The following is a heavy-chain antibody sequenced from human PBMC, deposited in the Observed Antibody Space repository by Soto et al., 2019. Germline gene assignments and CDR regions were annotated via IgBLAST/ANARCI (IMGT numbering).Heavy chain of an antibody. CDR2: ISSSSSYI. Sequence: EVQLVESGGGLVKPGGSLRLSCAASGFTFSSYSMNWVRQAPGKGLEWVSSISSSSSYIYYADSVKGRFTISRDNAKNSLYRQMNSLRAEDTAVYYCARGPDGYNDYWGQGTLVTVSS. D-gene: IGHD5-12*01. CDR3: ARGPDGYNDY. J-gene: IGHJ4*02. CDR1: GFTFSSYS. V-gene: IGHV3-21*01.